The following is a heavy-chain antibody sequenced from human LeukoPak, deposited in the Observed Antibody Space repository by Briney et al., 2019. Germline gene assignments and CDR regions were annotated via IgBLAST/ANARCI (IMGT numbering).Heavy chain of an antibody. Sequence: SETLSLTCTVSGVSISSYYWSWIRQPAGKGLEWIGRIHTSGSTNYNPSLKSRVTMSVDTSKNQFSLKLCSVTAADTAVYYCARGGYYYDSTSYYSLDYWGQGTLVTVSS. D-gene: IGHD3-22*01. CDR2: IHTSGST. CDR1: GVSISSYY. CDR3: ARGGYYYDSTSYYSLDY. J-gene: IGHJ4*02. V-gene: IGHV4-4*07.